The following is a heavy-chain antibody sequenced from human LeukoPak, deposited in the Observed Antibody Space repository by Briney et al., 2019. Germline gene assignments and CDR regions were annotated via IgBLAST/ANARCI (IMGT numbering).Heavy chain of an antibody. CDR2: IGTAGEI. CDR3: ARAAYSSTWYSRYFDL. V-gene: IGHV3-13*01. Sequence: GGSLRLSCAASGFTFSSYDIHWVRQATGKGLEWVSGIGTAGEIYYPGSVKGRFTISRENAKNSLYLQMNSLRAGDTAAYYCARAAYSSTWYSRYFDLWGRGTLVTVSS. J-gene: IGHJ2*01. D-gene: IGHD6-13*01. CDR1: GFTFSSYD.